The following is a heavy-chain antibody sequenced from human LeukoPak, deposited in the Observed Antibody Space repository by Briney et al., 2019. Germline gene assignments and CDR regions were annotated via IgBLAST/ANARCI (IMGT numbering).Heavy chain of an antibody. J-gene: IGHJ4*02. Sequence: GGSLRLSCAASGVTFSSYGMHWVRQAPGKGLEWVALISSDGNDKLYGDSAKGRFTISRDDSKSTLYLQMNSLRAEDTAVYYCTTKVIRGNSGDDYDDWGQGTLSPSPQ. D-gene: IGHD5-12*01. CDR2: ISSDGNDK. V-gene: IGHV3-30*03. CDR1: GVTFSSYG. CDR3: TTKVIRGNSGDDYDD.